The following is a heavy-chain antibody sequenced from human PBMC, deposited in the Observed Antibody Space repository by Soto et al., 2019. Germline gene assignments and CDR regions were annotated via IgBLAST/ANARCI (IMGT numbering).Heavy chain of an antibody. V-gene: IGHV1-69*13. Sequence: ASVKVSCKASGGSFSSYAISWVRQAPGQGLEWMGGIIPIFGTANYAQKFQGRVTITADESTSTAYMELSSLRSEDTAVYYCAREVEPPDYVWGSYRCWFDPWGQGTLVTVSS. CDR2: IIPIFGTA. CDR1: GGSFSSYA. D-gene: IGHD3-16*02. J-gene: IGHJ5*02. CDR3: AREVEPPDYVWGSYRCWFDP.